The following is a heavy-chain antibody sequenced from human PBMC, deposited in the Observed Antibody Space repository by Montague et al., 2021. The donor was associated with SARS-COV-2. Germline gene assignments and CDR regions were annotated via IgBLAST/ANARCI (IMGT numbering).Heavy chain of an antibody. Sequence: SETLSLTCTVSGGSISSYYWCWIRQPPGKGLEWIWYIYYSGSTNYNPSLKSRVTISVDTSKTQFSLKLISVTAADTAVYYCAREVRYYYDSSGPGAFDIWGQGTMVTVSS. J-gene: IGHJ3*02. CDR2: IYYSGST. CDR1: GGSISSYY. V-gene: IGHV4-59*01. D-gene: IGHD3-22*01. CDR3: AREVRYYYDSSGPGAFDI.